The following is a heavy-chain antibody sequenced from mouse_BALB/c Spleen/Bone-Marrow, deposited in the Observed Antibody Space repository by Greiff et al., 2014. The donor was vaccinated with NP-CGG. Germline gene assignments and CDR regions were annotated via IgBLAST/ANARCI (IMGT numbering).Heavy chain of an antibody. CDR3: TRGKGYTLDY. Sequence: QVQLQQPGAELVRPGASVKLSCKTSGYTFTSYWINWVKQRPGQGLEWIGNIFPSDSYSNYNQKFKDKATLTVDESSSTAYMHLTSPTSEDSAVYYCTRGKGYTLDYWGQGTSVTVSS. CDR2: IFPSDSYS. V-gene: IGHV1-69*02. CDR1: GYTFTSYW. J-gene: IGHJ4*01.